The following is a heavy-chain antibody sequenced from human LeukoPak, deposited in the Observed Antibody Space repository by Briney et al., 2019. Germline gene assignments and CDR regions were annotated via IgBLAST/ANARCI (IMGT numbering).Heavy chain of an antibody. Sequence: GGSLRLSCAASGFTFSSYAMYWVRQAPGKGLEWVSVIYSGGSTYYADSVKGRFTISRDNSKNTLYLQMNSLRAEDTAVYYCARGAGLFIEHDYWGQGTLVTVSS. CDR2: IYSGGST. CDR1: GFTFSSYA. V-gene: IGHV3-66*01. J-gene: IGHJ4*02. CDR3: ARGAGLFIEHDY. D-gene: IGHD3-22*01.